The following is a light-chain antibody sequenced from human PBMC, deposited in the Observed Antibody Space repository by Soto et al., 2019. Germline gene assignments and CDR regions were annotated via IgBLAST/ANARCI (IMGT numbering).Light chain of an antibody. V-gene: IGKV3-20*01. J-gene: IGKJ3*01. CDR1: QSVSDSY. Sequence: EIVLTQSPGTLSLSPGERATISCRASQSVSDSYLAWYQQKPGQAPRLLIYASSRATGIPDRFSGSGSGTDFILTISRLEPEDLAVYYCQHYGTSALFGPGTKVDIK. CDR3: QHYGTSAL. CDR2: AS.